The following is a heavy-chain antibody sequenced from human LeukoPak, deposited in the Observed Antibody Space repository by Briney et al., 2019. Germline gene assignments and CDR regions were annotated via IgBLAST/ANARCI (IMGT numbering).Heavy chain of an antibody. Sequence: ASVKVSCKASGYTFTSYAMHWVRQAPGQRLEWMGWINAGNGNTKYSQKFQGRVTITRDTSASTAYMELSSLRSEDTAVYYCARDPLLLWFGELSRDYYYYYGMDVWGKGTTVTVSS. J-gene: IGHJ6*04. CDR3: ARDPLLLWFGELSRDYYYYYGMDV. D-gene: IGHD3-10*01. V-gene: IGHV1-3*01. CDR1: GYTFTSYA. CDR2: INAGNGNT.